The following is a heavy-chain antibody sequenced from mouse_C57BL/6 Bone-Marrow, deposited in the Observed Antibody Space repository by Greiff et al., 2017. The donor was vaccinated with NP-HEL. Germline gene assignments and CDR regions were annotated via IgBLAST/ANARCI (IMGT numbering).Heavy chain of an antibody. Sequence: EVHLVESGGGLVKPGGSLKLSCAASGFTFSSYAMSWVRQTPEKRLEWVATISDGGSYTYYPDHVKGRFTISRDNAKNNLYLQRSQLKSEDTAMYYCARGGTAQATRAWFAYWGQGTLVTVSA. V-gene: IGHV5-4*01. D-gene: IGHD3-2*02. J-gene: IGHJ3*01. CDR3: ARGGTAQATRAWFAY. CDR2: ISDGGSYT. CDR1: GFTFSSYA.